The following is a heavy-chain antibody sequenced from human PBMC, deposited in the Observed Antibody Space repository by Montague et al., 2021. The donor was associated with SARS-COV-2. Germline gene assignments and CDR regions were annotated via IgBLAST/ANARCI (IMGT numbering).Heavy chain of an antibody. Sequence: SLRLSCAASGFSFESYEMNWVCQAPGKGLEWVSHIGSSNSDIYYADSVTGRFTISRDNAKNSLFLQMNSLRAADTAVYYCASSYYYDKSGLDYWGQGTLVTVSS. D-gene: IGHD3-22*01. CDR3: ASSYYYDKSGLDY. CDR2: IGSSNSDI. V-gene: IGHV3-48*03. CDR1: GFSFESYE. J-gene: IGHJ4*02.